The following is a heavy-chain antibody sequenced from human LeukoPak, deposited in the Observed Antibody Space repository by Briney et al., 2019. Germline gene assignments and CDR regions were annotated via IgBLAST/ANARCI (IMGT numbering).Heavy chain of an antibody. J-gene: IGHJ4*02. CDR2: ISAYNGNT. Sequence: ASVKVSCKASGYTFTSYGISWVRQAPGQGLEWMGWISAYNGNTNYAQKLQGRVTMTTDTSTSTAYMELRSLRSDDTAVYYCARGDLYYYDSSGYYSDFDYWGQGTLVTVSS. V-gene: IGHV1-18*01. CDR1: GYTFTSYG. D-gene: IGHD3-22*01. CDR3: ARGDLYYYDSSGYYSDFDY.